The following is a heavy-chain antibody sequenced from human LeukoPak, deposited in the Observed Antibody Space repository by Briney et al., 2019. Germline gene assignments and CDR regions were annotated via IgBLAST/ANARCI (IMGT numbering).Heavy chain of an antibody. J-gene: IGHJ6*03. Sequence: GASVKVSCKASGYTFTSYDINWVRQATGQGLEWMGWMNPNSGNTGYAQKFQGRVTITADKSTSTAYMELSSLRSEDTAVYYCARVRDKQDPNSSSQGDYYYYYYMDVWGRGTTVTVSS. D-gene: IGHD6-13*01. V-gene: IGHV1-8*03. CDR1: GYTFTSYD. CDR2: MNPNSGNT. CDR3: ARVRDKQDPNSSSQGDYYYYYYMDV.